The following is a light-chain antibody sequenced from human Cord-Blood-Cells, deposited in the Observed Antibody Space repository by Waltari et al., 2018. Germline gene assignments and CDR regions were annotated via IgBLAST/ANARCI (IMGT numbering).Light chain of an antibody. CDR2: DAS. CDR1: QSVSSY. V-gene: IGKV3-11*01. Sequence: ELVLTQSPATLSLSPGERATLSCRASQSVSSYLAWYQQKRGQAPRLLIYDASNRATGIPARFSGSGSGTDFTLTISSLEPEDFAVYYCQQRSNFGPGTKVDIK. CDR3: QQRSN. J-gene: IGKJ3*01.